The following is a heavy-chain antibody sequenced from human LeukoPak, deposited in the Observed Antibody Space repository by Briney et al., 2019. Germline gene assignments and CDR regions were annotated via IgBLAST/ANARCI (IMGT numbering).Heavy chain of an antibody. Sequence: SETLSLTCTVSGGSISSYYWNWIRKPPGKGQDWNGYIYTSRSTNYNPSLKSRVTISVDTSKNQFSLKLSFVTAAATAVYYCARHIYSSQDWFDPWGQGTLVTVSS. CDR1: GGSISSYY. CDR2: IYTSRST. V-gene: IGHV4-4*09. J-gene: IGHJ5*02. D-gene: IGHD6-13*01. CDR3: ARHIYSSQDWFDP.